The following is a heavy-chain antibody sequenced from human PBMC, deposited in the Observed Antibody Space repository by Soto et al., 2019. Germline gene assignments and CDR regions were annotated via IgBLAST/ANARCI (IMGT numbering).Heavy chain of an antibody. Sequence: EQLVESGGGLIQPGGSLRISCAFSGLTVSRNYMSWVRQAPGKGLDWVSVLYSGGSSSYAESVKGRFTISRDSSKNILVLQMNSLRPEDTAIYYCAHSSGHHYYFDSWGQGTLVTVSS. CDR3: AHSSGHHYYFDS. CDR2: LYSGGSS. J-gene: IGHJ4*02. CDR1: GLTVSRNY. V-gene: IGHV3-53*01. D-gene: IGHD3-22*01.